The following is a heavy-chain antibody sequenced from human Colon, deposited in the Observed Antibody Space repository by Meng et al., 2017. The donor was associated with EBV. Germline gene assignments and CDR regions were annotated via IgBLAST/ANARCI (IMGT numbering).Heavy chain of an antibody. Sequence: LRGLGLGLVKSSEPLRLPCTGSGGPISRTGTCGGWIRQPPGKGLEWIGSQCHADDTYYNPSLMGRVTISVDTSKNQVSLKLTSVTAADTSIYYCARHTFSGNPGGIDSWGQGILVTVSS. J-gene: IGHJ4*02. CDR2: QCHADDT. V-gene: IGHV4-39*01. D-gene: IGHD4-23*01. CDR1: GGPISRTGTC. CDR3: ARHTFSGNPGGIDS.